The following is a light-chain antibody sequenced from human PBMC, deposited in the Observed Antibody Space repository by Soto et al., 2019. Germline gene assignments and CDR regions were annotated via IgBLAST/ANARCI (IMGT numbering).Light chain of an antibody. V-gene: IGKV3D-20*01. CDR2: DAS. Sequence: IVLTQSPATLSLSPGDRATLSCGASQYINNNFLAWYQKKPGLAPRLLIFDASFRAPGIPDRFSGSGSGDAFTLTITRLEPEDSAVYFCHYPSDSPTCGGGTEVEIK. CDR1: QYINNNF. J-gene: IGKJ4*02. CDR3: HYPSDSPT.